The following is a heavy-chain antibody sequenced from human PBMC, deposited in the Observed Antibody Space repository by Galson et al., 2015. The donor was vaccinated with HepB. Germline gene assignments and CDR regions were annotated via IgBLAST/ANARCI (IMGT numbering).Heavy chain of an antibody. V-gene: IGHV3-30*03. Sequence: GINKYYADSVKGRFTISSDNSKNTLYLQMDSLRAEDTAVYYCARYSQYSGSYRPFFDYWGQGTLVTVSS. CDR2: GINK. J-gene: IGHJ4*02. D-gene: IGHD1-26*01. CDR3: ARYSQYSGSYRPFFDY.